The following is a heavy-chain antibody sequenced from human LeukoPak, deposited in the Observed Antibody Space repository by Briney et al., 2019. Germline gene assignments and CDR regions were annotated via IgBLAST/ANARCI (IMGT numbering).Heavy chain of an antibody. Sequence: GASVKVSCKASGYTFTGYYMHWVRQAPGQGLEWMGWINPNSGGTNYAQKFQGRVTMTRDTSISTAYMELSRLRSDDTAVYYCARTRRHEGRTYYDILTGGGYYYGMDVWGQGTTVTVSS. D-gene: IGHD3-9*01. CDR3: ARTRRHEGRTYYDILTGGGYYYGMDV. CDR2: INPNSGGT. CDR1: GYTFTGYY. V-gene: IGHV1-2*02. J-gene: IGHJ6*02.